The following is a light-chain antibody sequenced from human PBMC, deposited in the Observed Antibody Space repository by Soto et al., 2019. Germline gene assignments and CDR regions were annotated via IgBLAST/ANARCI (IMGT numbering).Light chain of an antibody. Sequence: DILLTQSPLSLPVTPGEPASISCRSSQSLLHGNGYNYLDWYLQKPGQSPQLLIYLGSHRASGVTDRFSGSGSGTEFTLKISRVEAEDVGVYYGMQVLQTPYTFGQGTKLESK. CDR3: MQVLQTPYT. CDR2: LGS. J-gene: IGKJ2*01. CDR1: QSLLHGNGYNY. V-gene: IGKV2-28*01.